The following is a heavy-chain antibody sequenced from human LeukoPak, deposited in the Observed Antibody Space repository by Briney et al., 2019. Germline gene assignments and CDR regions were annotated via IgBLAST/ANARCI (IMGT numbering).Heavy chain of an antibody. Sequence: SVKVSCKASGGTFSSYAISWVRQAPGQGLEWMGRIIPIFGTANYAQKFQGRVTITADKSTSTAYMEPSSLRSEDTAVYYCARGSTTVTEARNAFYYYYMDVWGKGTTVTVSS. CDR2: IIPIFGTA. V-gene: IGHV1-69*06. CDR3: ARGSTTVTEARNAFYYYYMDV. J-gene: IGHJ6*03. D-gene: IGHD4-11*01. CDR1: GGTFSSYA.